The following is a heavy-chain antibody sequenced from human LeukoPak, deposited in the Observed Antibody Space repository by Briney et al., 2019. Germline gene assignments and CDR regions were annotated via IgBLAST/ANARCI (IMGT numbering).Heavy chain of an antibody. CDR3: ARAKSRDCSGGSCYSYKY. Sequence: GASVKVSCKASGGTFSSYAISWVRQAPGQGLEWMGGIIPIFGTANHAQKFQGRVTITADESTSTAYMELSSLRSEDTAVYYCARAKSRDCSGGSCYSYKYWGQGTLVTVSS. J-gene: IGHJ4*02. CDR1: GGTFSSYA. D-gene: IGHD2-15*01. V-gene: IGHV1-69*13. CDR2: IIPIFGTA.